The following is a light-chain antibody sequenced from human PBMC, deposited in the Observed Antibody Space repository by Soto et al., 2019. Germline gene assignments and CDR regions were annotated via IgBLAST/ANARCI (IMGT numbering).Light chain of an antibody. CDR1: ALPKQY. CDR3: QSVDSSGIYVV. Sequence: YELTQAPSVSVSPGQTARITCSGDALPKQYAYWYQQRPGQAPMLVIYKDSERPSGIPERFSGSSSGTTVTLTISGVQAEDEADYYCQSVDSSGIYVVFGGGTKLTVL. V-gene: IGLV3-25*03. J-gene: IGLJ2*01. CDR2: KDS.